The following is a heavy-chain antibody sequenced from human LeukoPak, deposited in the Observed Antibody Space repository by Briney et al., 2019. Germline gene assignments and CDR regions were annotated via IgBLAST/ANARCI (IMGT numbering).Heavy chain of an antibody. D-gene: IGHD3-22*01. V-gene: IGHV3-23*05. J-gene: IGHJ4*02. CDR3: AKYSHDSSGSYDY. CDR2: ITNSGNRM. Sequence: GGSLRLSCAASGFTLSSYAMSWVRQAPGKGLEWVSSITNSGNRMFYADSVKGRFTSSRDNSKNTLYLQMNSLRAEDTAVYYCAKYSHDSSGSYDYWGQGTLVTVSS. CDR1: GFTLSSYA.